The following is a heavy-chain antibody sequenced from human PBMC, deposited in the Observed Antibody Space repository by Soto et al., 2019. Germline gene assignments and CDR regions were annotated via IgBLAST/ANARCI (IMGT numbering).Heavy chain of an antibody. CDR1: GGTFSSYA. Sequence: SVKVSCKASGGTFSSYAISWVRQAPGQGLEWMGGIIPIFGTANYAQKFQGRVTITADESTSTAYMELSSLRSEDTAVYYCARDQRFGELLSNYYYFYGMDVWGQGTTVTVSS. CDR3: ARDQRFGELLSNYYYFYGMDV. V-gene: IGHV1-69*13. J-gene: IGHJ6*02. CDR2: IIPIFGTA. D-gene: IGHD3-10*01.